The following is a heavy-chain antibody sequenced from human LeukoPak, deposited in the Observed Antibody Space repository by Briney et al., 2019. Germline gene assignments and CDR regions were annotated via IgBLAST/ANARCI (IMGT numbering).Heavy chain of an antibody. J-gene: IGHJ4*02. CDR3: AKDRYAGRY. CDR2: INNSGGRT. D-gene: IGHD5-12*01. Sequence: GGSLRLSCAASGFTFSSYAMSWVRQAPGKGLEWVSLINNSGGRTYYADSVKGRFTISRDNSESTLYLQMNSLRVEDTAVYYCAKDRYAGRYWGQGILVTVSS. CDR1: GFTFSSYA. V-gene: IGHV3-23*01.